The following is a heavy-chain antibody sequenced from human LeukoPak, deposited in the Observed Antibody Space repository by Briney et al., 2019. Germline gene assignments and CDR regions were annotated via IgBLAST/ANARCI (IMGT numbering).Heavy chain of an antibody. CDR2: TYYRSKWYN. Sequence: SQTLSLTCAISGDSVSSNSAAWNWIRQSPSRGLEWLGRTYYRSKWYNDYAVSVKSRITINPDTSKNQFSLQLNSVTPEDTAVYYCARELAHRGVWGSYRYDYWGQGTLVTVSS. D-gene: IGHD3-16*02. CDR1: GDSVSSNSAA. CDR3: ARELAHRGVWGSYRYDY. J-gene: IGHJ4*02. V-gene: IGHV6-1*01.